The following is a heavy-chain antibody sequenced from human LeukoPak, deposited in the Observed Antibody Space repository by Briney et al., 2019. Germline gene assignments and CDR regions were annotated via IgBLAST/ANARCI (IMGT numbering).Heavy chain of an antibody. V-gene: IGHV4-39*01. Sequence: KTSETPSLTCTVSGGSISSSSYYWGWIRQPPGKGLEWIGSIYYSGSTYYNPSLKSRVTISVDTSKNQFSLKLSSVTAADTAVYYCASLSYCSSTSCYHYYGMDVWGQGTTVTVSS. CDR1: GGSISSSSYY. D-gene: IGHD2-2*01. J-gene: IGHJ6*02. CDR3: ASLSYCSSTSCYHYYGMDV. CDR2: IYYSGST.